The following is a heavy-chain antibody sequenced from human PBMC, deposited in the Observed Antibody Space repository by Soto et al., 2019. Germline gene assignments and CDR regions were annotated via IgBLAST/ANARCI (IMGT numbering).Heavy chain of an antibody. CDR3: AREIYRYSSGPDY. J-gene: IGHJ4*02. V-gene: IGHV3-21*01. D-gene: IGHD6-19*01. Sequence: PGGSLRLSCAASGFTFSSYSMNWVRQAPGKGLEWVSSISSSSSYIYYADSVKGRFTISRDNAKNSLYLQMNSLRAEDTAVYYCAREIYRYSSGPDYWGQGALVTVSS. CDR2: ISSSSSYI. CDR1: GFTFSSYS.